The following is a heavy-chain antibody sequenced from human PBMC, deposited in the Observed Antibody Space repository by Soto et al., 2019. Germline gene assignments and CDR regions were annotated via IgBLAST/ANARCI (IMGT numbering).Heavy chain of an antibody. J-gene: IGHJ4*02. CDR3: AKDLEVLSARFES. CDR2: ISASGGRT. V-gene: IGHV3-23*01. Sequence: GGSLRLSCRASGFTFGNYAMAWVRQAPGKGLEWFSGISASGGRTYYADSAKGRFTISRDNSNSTLYLQMSSLRAEDTAVYYCAKDLEVLSARFESWGQGALVTVSS. CDR1: GFTFGNYA. D-gene: IGHD2-15*01.